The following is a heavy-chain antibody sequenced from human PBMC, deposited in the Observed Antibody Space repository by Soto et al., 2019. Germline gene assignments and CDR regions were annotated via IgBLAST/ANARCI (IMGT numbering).Heavy chain of an antibody. D-gene: IGHD2-15*01. V-gene: IGHV1-69*08. CDR3: ARDLGNSAGYCSGCSCPSYHAFDI. CDR2: IIPILGIA. Sequence: QVQLVQSGAEVKKPGSSVKVSCKASGGTFSSYTISWVRQAPGQGLEWMGRIIPILGIANYAQKFQGRVTITADKSTSTAYMELSSLRSEDTAVYYCARDLGNSAGYCSGCSCPSYHAFDIWGQGTMVTVSS. J-gene: IGHJ3*02. CDR1: GGTFSSYT.